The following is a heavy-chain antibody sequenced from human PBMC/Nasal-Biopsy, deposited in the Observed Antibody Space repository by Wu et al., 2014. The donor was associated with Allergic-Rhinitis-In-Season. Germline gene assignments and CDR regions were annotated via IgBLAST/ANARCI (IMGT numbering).Heavy chain of an antibody. Sequence: TLSLTCAVYGGSFSGYYWSWVRQTPGKGLEWIGEINQSGRTNYNPSLKSRVTISVDTSKNQFSLKLSSVTAADTAVYYCARQRSEITMVVVVFTGGSYFFDYWGQGTLVTVSS. D-gene: IGHD2-21*01. V-gene: IGHV4-34*01. CDR1: GGSFSGYY. CDR3: ARQRSEITMVVVVFTGGSYFFDY. CDR2: INQSGRT. J-gene: IGHJ4*02.